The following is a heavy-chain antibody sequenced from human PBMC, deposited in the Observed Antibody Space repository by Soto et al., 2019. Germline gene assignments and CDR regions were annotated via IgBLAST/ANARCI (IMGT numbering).Heavy chain of an antibody. CDR2: ISAYNGNT. CDR1: GYTFASYA. Sequence: QVQLVQSGAEVKKPGASVKVSCKASGYTFASYAISWLRQAPGQGLEWMGWISAYNGNTNHAQKLQGRVTMTTDKSTSTAYMELRSLRSADTAVYYCARDPPPPDYWGQGTLVTVSS. J-gene: IGHJ4*02. CDR3: ARDPPPPDY. V-gene: IGHV1-18*01.